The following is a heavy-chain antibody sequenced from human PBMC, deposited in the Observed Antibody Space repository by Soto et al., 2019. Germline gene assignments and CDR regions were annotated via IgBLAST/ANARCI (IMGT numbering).Heavy chain of an antibody. CDR3: ATAATYSGSSVTTKTTSYYFDY. V-gene: IGHV3-30-3*01. Sequence: PGGSLRLSCVASGFTFSSYAMQWVRQAPGKGLEWVAVISYEGSNKYYADSVKGRFTISRDDSKNTLYLQMNSLRAEDTAVYYCATAATYSGSSVTTKTTSYYFDYWGQGTLVTVSS. CDR2: ISYEGSNK. CDR1: GFTFSSYA. D-gene: IGHD6-6*01. J-gene: IGHJ4*02.